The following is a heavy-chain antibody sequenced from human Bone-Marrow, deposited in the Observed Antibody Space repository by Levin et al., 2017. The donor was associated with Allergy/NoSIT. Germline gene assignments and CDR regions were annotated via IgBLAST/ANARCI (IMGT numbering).Heavy chain of an antibody. CDR3: ARVYYYDSSAIDY. Sequence: SETLSLTCTVSGGSISSGDYYWSWIRQPPGKGLEWIGYIYYSGSTYYNPSLKSRVTISVDTSKNQFSLKLSSVTAADTAVYYCARVYYYDSSAIDYWGQGTLVTVSS. V-gene: IGHV4-30-4*01. J-gene: IGHJ4*02. CDR2: IYYSGST. CDR1: GGSISSGDYY. D-gene: IGHD3-22*01.